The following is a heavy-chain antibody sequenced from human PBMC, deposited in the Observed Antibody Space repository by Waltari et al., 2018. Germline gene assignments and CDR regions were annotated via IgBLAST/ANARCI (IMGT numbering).Heavy chain of an antibody. D-gene: IGHD5-12*01. CDR3: ARGRDVHAGYDYNWFDS. V-gene: IGHV1-69-2*01. CDR2: IDPEDDET. Sequence: EVQLVQSGPEVREPGTSVKISCKTSGYNFVDQYLHWVKQSPGKGPEWVGLIDPEDDETIYPDRFRGRVTMTRDTSMNTAYMELSGLRSEDTALYYCARGRDVHAGYDYNWFDSWGRGTLLTVSS. CDR1: GYNFVDQY. J-gene: IGHJ5*01.